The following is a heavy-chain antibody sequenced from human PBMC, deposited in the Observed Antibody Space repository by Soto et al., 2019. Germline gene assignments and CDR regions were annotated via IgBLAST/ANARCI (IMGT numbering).Heavy chain of an antibody. CDR3: ARVRYDFWSGYHTEDYGMDV. D-gene: IGHD3-3*01. CDR2: KNPNSGNT. CDR1: GYTFTSYD. V-gene: IGHV1-8*01. Sequence: ASVKVSCKASGYTFTSYDINWVRQATGQGLEWMGWKNPNSGNTGYAQKFQGRVTMTRNTSISTAYMELSSLRSEDTAVYYCARVRYDFWSGYHTEDYGMDVWGQGTTVTVSS. J-gene: IGHJ6*02.